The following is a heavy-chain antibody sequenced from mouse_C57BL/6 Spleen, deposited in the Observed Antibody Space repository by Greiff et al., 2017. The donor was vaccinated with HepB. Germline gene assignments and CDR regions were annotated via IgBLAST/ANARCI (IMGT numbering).Heavy chain of an antibody. CDR3: ARDGVYDGYYVEFFAY. Sequence: DVMLVESGGGLVKPGGSLKLSCAASGFTFSSYAMSWVRQTPEKRLEWVATISDGGSYTYYPDNVKGRFTISRDNAKNNLYLQMSHLKSEDTAMYYCARDGVYDGYYVEFFAYWGQGTLVTVSA. V-gene: IGHV5-4*01. CDR1: GFTFSSYA. D-gene: IGHD2-3*01. CDR2: ISDGGSYT. J-gene: IGHJ3*01.